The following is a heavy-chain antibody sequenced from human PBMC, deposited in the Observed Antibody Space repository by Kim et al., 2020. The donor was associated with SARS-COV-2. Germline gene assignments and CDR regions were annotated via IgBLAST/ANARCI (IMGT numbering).Heavy chain of an antibody. J-gene: IGHJ3*02. V-gene: IGHV3-11*01. CDR3: ARVLSSGYRRDASDI. CDR2: ISSGGSTT. D-gene: IGHD3-22*01. CDR1: GFSFSDYY. Sequence: GGSLRLSCAASGFSFSDYYMNWIRQAPGKGLEWVSYISSGGSTTDYADSVKGRFTISRDNAKNSLYLQMNRLRAEDTAVYYCARVLSSGYRRDASDIWGQGTMVTVSS.